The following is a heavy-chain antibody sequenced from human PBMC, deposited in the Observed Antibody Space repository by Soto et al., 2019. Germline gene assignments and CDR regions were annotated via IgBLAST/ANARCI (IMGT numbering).Heavy chain of an antibody. CDR3: ARGSYYSGWV. CDR1: GDSVSSTSAA. CDR2: TYHRSKWYS. J-gene: IGHJ4*02. D-gene: IGHD6-19*01. Sequence: PSQTLSLTCAISGDSVSSTSAAWSWIRQSPSRGLEWLGRTYHRSKWYSDYAVSVKSRITINPDTSKNQFSLQLNSVTPEDTAVYYCARGSYYSGWVWGQGTQVTVSS. V-gene: IGHV6-1*01.